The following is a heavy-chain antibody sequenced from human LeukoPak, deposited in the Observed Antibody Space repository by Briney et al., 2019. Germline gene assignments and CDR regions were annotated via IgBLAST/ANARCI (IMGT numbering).Heavy chain of an antibody. J-gene: IGHJ1*01. D-gene: IGHD3-22*01. CDR2: IYTSGST. Sequence: SQTLSLTCTVSGGSIGSGSYYWSWIRQSAGKGLEWIGRIYTSGSTNYNPSLKSRVTISVDTSKNQFSLKLSSVTAADTAVYYCARSPATYYYDSSGYYYVYFQHWGQGTLVTVSS. CDR3: ARSPATYYYDSSGYYYVYFQH. V-gene: IGHV4-61*02. CDR1: GGSIGSGSYY.